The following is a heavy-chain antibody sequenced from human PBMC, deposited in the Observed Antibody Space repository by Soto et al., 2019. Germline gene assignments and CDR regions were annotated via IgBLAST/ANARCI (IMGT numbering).Heavy chain of an antibody. CDR2: VKSKADGGSG. Sequence: GGSLRLSCAASGFPFNNALINWVRQDPGKGLEWVGRVKSKADGGSGDYAAPVKGRFVVSRDDSKDIVYLQMNSLKIEDTGVYYCTTDSRTTLPEIRFDYWGHGTQVTVSS. CDR1: GFPFNNAL. J-gene: IGHJ4*01. CDR3: TTDSRTTLPEIRFDY. V-gene: IGHV3-15*07. D-gene: IGHD1-26*01.